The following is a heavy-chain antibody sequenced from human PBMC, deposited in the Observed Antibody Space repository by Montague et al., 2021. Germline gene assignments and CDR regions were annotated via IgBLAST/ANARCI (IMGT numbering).Heavy chain of an antibody. D-gene: IGHD2-15*01. Sequence: ECSRKIKNSGSTYYNPSLTSRVTMSLDTSKNQFSLKLSSVTAADTAVYYCARGDGLVVAAPYIWGQGTMVTVSS. CDR3: ARGDGLVVAAPYI. V-gene: IGHV4-31*02. J-gene: IGHJ3*02. CDR2: IKNSGST.